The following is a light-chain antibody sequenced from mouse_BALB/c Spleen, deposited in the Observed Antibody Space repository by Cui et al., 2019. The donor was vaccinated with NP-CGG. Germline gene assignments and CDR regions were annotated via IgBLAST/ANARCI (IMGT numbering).Light chain of an antibody. CDR3: ALWYSNHWV. CDR2: GTN. V-gene: IGLV1*01. CDR1: TGAVTTSNY. J-gene: IGLJ1*01. Sequence: QPVATHESAPTTSPGETVTLTCRSSTGAVTTSNYANWVQEKPDHLFTGLIGGTNNRAPGVPARFSGSLIGDKAALTITGAQTEDEAIYFCALWYSNHWVFGGGTKLTVL.